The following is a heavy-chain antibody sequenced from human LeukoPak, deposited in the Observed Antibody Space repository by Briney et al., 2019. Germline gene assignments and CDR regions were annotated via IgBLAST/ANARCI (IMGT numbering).Heavy chain of an antibody. CDR1: GFSLFGYS. V-gene: IGHV3-21*01. J-gene: IGHJ5*02. Sequence: GGSLRLSCVGSGFSLFGYSINWVRQAPGKGLEWVSSISGNTSYIYYADSVKGRFTISRDNAENSLYLQMNSLRAEDTAVYYCAREEMGGTTRSGALTWGQGTLVTVSS. CDR3: AREEMGGTTRSGALT. D-gene: IGHD1-14*01. CDR2: ISGNTSYI.